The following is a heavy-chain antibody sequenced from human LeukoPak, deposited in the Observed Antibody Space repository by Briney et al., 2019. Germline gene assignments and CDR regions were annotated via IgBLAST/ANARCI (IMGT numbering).Heavy chain of an antibody. CDR3: ASYDILTGYNFDY. CDR2: IYYSGST. D-gene: IGHD3-9*01. J-gene: IGHJ4*02. CDR1: GGSISSYY. Sequence: PAETLSLTCTVSGGSISSYYWSWVRQPPGKGLEWIGYIYYSGSTNYNPSLKSRVTISVDTSKNQFSLKLSSVTAAATAVYYCASYDILTGYNFDYWGQGTLVTVSS. V-gene: IGHV4-59*01.